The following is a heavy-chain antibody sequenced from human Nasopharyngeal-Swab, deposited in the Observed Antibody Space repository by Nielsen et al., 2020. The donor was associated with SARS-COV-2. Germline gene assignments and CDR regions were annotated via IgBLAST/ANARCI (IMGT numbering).Heavy chain of an antibody. Sequence: ASVKVSCKASGYTFTSHYMHWVRQAPGQGLEWMGIINPSAGSTGYAQKFQGRVTMTRDTSTSTVYMELRSLRSEDTAVYYCARDVGKPDMCCPRRDYGMDVWGQGTMVTVSS. V-gene: IGHV1-46*01. D-gene: IGHD1-26*01. J-gene: IGHJ6*02. CDR3: ARDVGKPDMCCPRRDYGMDV. CDR1: GYTFTSHY. CDR2: INPSAGST.